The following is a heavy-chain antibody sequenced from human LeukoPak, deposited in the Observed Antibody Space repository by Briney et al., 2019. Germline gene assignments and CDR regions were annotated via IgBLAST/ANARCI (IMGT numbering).Heavy chain of an antibody. J-gene: IGHJ4*02. D-gene: IGHD6-13*01. Sequence: GGSLRLSCAASGFTFSSYAMSWVRQAPGKGLEWVSAISGSGGSTYYADSVKGRLTISRDNSKNTLYLQMNSLRAEDTAVYYCAKDRCSSSWYGSFDYWGQGTLVTVSS. V-gene: IGHV3-23*01. CDR2: ISGSGGST. CDR1: GFTFSSYA. CDR3: AKDRCSSSWYGSFDY.